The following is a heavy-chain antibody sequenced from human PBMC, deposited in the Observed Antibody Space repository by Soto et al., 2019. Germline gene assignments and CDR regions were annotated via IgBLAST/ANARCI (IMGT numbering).Heavy chain of an antibody. CDR3: ARVSTMVRGALDY. V-gene: IGHV3-53*01. D-gene: IGHD3-10*01. J-gene: IGHJ4*02. CDR1: GFSVSSNY. CDR2: IYSGGNT. Sequence: LRLSCAASGFSVSSNYMTWVRQAPGKGLEWVSVIYSGGNTYYAESVQGRFTISRDNSKNTLYLQMNSLRAEDTAVYYCARVSTMVRGALDYWGQGTLVTVSS.